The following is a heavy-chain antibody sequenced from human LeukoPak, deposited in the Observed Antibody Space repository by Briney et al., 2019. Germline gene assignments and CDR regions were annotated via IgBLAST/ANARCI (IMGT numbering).Heavy chain of an antibody. Sequence: GGSLRLSCAASGFTFSSYGMHWVRQAPGKGLEWVAVIWYDGSNKYYADSVKGRFTISRDNSKNTLYLQMNSLRAEDTAVYYCAKVSGIAVAGPLNYWGQGTLVTVSS. D-gene: IGHD6-19*01. CDR3: AKVSGIAVAGPLNY. V-gene: IGHV3-33*06. CDR1: GFTFSSYG. J-gene: IGHJ4*02. CDR2: IWYDGSNK.